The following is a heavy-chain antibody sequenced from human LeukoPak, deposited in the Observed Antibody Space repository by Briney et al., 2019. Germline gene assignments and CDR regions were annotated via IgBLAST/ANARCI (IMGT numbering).Heavy chain of an antibody. CDR1: VHSFSNHD. Sequence: GGCLRLSCAVSVHSFSNHDMEWVRRARGKGREWVAVTSYDGRNNYYADSVKGRFTITRDNSKNTLYLQVNSLRAEDTAVYYCAKDKGNFYFYYWGEGTLVTVSS. CDR2: TSYDGRNN. V-gene: IGHV3-30*18. D-gene: IGHD4-23*01. CDR3: AKDKGNFYFYY. J-gene: IGHJ4*02.